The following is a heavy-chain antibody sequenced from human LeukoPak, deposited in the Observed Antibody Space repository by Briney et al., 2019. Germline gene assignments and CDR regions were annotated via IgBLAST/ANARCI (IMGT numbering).Heavy chain of an antibody. CDR2: ISNSGDNT. CDR3: AKSGYGAPGGY. CDR1: GFTFSNYA. J-gene: IGHJ4*02. V-gene: IGHV3-23*01. Sequence: GGSLRLSCAASGFTFSNYAMNWVRQDPGRGLQWVSGISNSGDNTFYADSVKGRFTISRDNSKNTLYLQMNSLRSEDTAVYYCAKSGYGAPGGYWGQGTLVAVSS. D-gene: IGHD4-17*01.